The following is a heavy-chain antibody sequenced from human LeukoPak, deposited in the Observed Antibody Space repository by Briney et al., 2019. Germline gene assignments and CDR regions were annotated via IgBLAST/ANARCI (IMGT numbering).Heavy chain of an antibody. V-gene: IGHV3-53*01. CDR3: ARVTNAFDI. D-gene: IGHD2-21*02. CDR2: IYSGGST. CDR1: GFTVSSNY. Sequence: PGGSLRLSCAASGFTVSSNYMNWVRQAPGKGLEWVSVIYSGGSTYYADSVKGRFTISSDNSKNTLSLQMNSLRAEDTAVYYCARVTNAFDIWGQGTMVTVSS. J-gene: IGHJ3*02.